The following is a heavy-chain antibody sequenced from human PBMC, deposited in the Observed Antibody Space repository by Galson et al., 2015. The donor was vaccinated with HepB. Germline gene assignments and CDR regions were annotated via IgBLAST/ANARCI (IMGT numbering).Heavy chain of an antibody. J-gene: IGHJ4*02. CDR1: GFTFSSYS. Sequence: SLRLSCAASGFTFSSYSMNWVRQAPGKGLEWVSSISSSSSYIYYADSVKGRFTISRDNAKNSLYLQMNSLRAEDTAVYYCAKDRGYYDSSGDFDYWGQGTLVTVSS. CDR2: ISSSSSYI. CDR3: AKDRGYYDSSGDFDY. V-gene: IGHV3-21*01. D-gene: IGHD3-22*01.